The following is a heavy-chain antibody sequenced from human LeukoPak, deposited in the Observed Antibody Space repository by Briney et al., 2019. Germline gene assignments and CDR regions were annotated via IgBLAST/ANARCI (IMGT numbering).Heavy chain of an antibody. CDR2: ISGSGGST. J-gene: IGHJ4*02. D-gene: IGHD5-12*01. CDR1: GFTFSSYA. CDR3: AKDSSGYDRVMYQLDY. Sequence: GGSLRLSCAASGFTFSSYAMSWVRQAPGKGLEWVSAISGSGGSTWYADSVKGRFTISRDNSKNTLYLQMNSLRAEDTAVYYCAKDSSGYDRVMYQLDYWGQGTLVTVSS. V-gene: IGHV3-23*01.